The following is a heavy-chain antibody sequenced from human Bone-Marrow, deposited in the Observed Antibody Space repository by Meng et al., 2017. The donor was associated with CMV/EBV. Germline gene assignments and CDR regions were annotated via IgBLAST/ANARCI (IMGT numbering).Heavy chain of an antibody. CDR1: GFTFSPSA. D-gene: IGHD2-21*01. CDR3: ARDRDWAFDY. Sequence: CVASGFTFSPSAMYGVRQAPGKGLEWISFVNIASSFINYANSVMDQFTIYTNDATNSLYLETNSLTDEDTAVYSCARDRDWAFDYWGQGTRVTGYS. V-gene: IGHV3-21*05. J-gene: IGHJ4*02. CDR2: VNIASSFI.